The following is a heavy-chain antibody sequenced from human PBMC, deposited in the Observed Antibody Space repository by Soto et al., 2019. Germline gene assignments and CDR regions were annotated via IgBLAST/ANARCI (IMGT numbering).Heavy chain of an antibody. CDR3: ARFMGIGSYRYLASYYFDY. D-gene: IGHD3-16*02. J-gene: IGHJ4*02. V-gene: IGHV4-39*01. CDR2: IYYSGST. Sequence: QLQLQESGPGLVKPSETLSLTCTVSGGSISSSSYYWGWIRQPPGKGLEWIGSIYYSGSTYYNPSLKSRFTVSVDTSKNQFSLKLSSVTAADTAVYYCARFMGIGSYRYLASYYFDYWGQGTLVTVSS. CDR1: GGSISSSSYY.